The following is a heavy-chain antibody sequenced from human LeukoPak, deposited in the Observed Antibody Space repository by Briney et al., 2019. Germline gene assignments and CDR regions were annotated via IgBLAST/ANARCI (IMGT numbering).Heavy chain of an antibody. J-gene: IGHJ4*02. CDR2: IIPILGIA. V-gene: IGHV1-69*04. CDR3: ARVRAPDYYFDY. Sequence: GASVKVSCKASGGTFSSYAISWVRQAPGQGLEWMGRIIPILGIANYAQKFQGRVTITADKSTSTAYMELSSLRSEDTAVYYCARVRAPDYYFDYWGQGTLVTVSS. D-gene: IGHD1-26*01. CDR1: GGTFSSYA.